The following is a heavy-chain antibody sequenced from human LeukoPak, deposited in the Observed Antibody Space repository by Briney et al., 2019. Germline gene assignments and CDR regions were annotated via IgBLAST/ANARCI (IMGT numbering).Heavy chain of an antibody. D-gene: IGHD2-2*01. CDR1: GSSISNGFF. V-gene: IGHV4-38-2*02. CDR3: ARGMGRFCTSSSCYLSFVY. Sequence: SETLSLTCNVSGSSISNGFFWAWIRQSPGKGLEWTGSIQNGGDSYYNPSLKSRTTMSVDTSKNQFSLKLTSVTAADTAVFYCARGMGRFCTSSSCYLSFVYWGQGTLVTVSS. CDR2: IQNGGDS. J-gene: IGHJ4*02.